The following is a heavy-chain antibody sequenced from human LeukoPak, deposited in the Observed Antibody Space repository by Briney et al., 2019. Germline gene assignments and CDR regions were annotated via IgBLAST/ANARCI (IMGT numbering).Heavy chain of an antibody. V-gene: IGHV3-53*01. CDR2: IYSGGST. D-gene: IGHD5-24*01. J-gene: IGHJ4*02. CDR1: GFTVISNY. Sequence: PGWSLRLSCAASGFTVISNYMSWVRQAPGQGVEWVSVIYSGGSTYYSDSVKGRFTISRDNSKKTLYLQMNSMRVEDTAVYYCARDQAMATDYWGQGTLVTVSS. CDR3: ARDQAMATDY.